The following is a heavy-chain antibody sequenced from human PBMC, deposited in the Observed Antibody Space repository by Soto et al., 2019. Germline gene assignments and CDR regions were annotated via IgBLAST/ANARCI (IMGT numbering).Heavy chain of an antibody. CDR2: IYHSGST. CDR1: GGSISTYY. V-gene: IGHV4-59*08. CDR3: ARLREITFGGVIVRRYDY. D-gene: IGHD3-16*02. J-gene: IGHJ4*02. Sequence: SETLSLTCTVSGGSISTYYWSWVRQPPGKGLEWIGYIYHSGSTNYNPSLKSRVTISVDTSKNQFSLKLSSVTAADTAVYYCARLREITFGGVIVRRYDYWGQGTLVTVSS.